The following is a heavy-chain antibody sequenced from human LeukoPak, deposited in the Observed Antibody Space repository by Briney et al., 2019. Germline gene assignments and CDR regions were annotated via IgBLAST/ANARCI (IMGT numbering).Heavy chain of an antibody. CDR2: SSWDGGST. CDR3: AKDRGRRDGYNMDY. CDR1: GFTFDDYA. V-gene: IGHV3-43D*04. J-gene: IGHJ4*02. Sequence: GGSLRLSCAASGFTFDDYAMHWVRQAPGKGLEWVSLSSWDGGSTYYADSVKGRFTISRDNSKNSLYLQMNSLRAEDTALYYCAKDRGRRDGYNMDYWGQGTLVTVSS. D-gene: IGHD5-24*01.